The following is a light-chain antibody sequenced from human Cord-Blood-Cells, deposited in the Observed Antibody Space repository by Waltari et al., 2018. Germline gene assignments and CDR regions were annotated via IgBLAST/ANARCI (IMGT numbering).Light chain of an antibody. CDR3: SSYTSSSTLV. Sequence: QSALTQPASVSGAPGQSITISRTGTSSDVGGYNSVPWYQQHPGKAPKLMIYEVSNRPSGVSNRFSGSKSGNTASLTISGLQAEDEADYYCSSYTSSSTLVFGTGTKVTVL. CDR2: EVS. V-gene: IGLV2-14*01. CDR1: SSDVGGYNS. J-gene: IGLJ1*01.